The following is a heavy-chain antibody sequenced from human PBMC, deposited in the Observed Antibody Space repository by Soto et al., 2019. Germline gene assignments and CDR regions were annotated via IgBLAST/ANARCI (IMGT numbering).Heavy chain of an antibody. CDR3: ARVERGTATTVVDAFDI. D-gene: IGHD1-1*01. CDR2: MSHSGGT. J-gene: IGHJ3*02. V-gene: IGHV4-34*01. Sequence: QVQLQQWGAGLLKPSETLSLTCAVYGGFVSSGSYYWSWIRQPPGKGLEWIGEMSHSGGTHFNPSLKSRVTICGSTSKNQFSLKMSSVTAANTALYYCARVERGTATTVVDAFDIWGPGTMVTVSS. CDR1: GGFVSSGSYY.